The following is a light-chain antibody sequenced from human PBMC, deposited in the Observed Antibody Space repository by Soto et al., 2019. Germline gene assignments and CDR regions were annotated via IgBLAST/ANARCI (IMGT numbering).Light chain of an antibody. V-gene: IGKV3-15*01. CDR1: QSISNS. J-gene: IGKJ5*01. CDR2: GAS. CDR3: QQYSDWPIT. Sequence: ETVMTQFPATLSAAPGEGVTLSCRASQSISNSLVWYQQKPGQAPRLLISGASIRAPAIPARFRGSGSGTEFSLTISSLQSEDFAIYYCQQYSDWPITFGQGTLLEI.